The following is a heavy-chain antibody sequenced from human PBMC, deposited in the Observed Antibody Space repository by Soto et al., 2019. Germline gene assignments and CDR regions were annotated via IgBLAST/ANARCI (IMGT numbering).Heavy chain of an antibody. CDR3: ARGGEQSVVGVYYYGMDV. CDR2: IHQSGST. V-gene: IGHV4-34*01. CDR1: GGSFNDYY. D-gene: IGHD2-15*01. Sequence: QVQLQQWGAGLLKPSETLSLRCGVSGGSFNDYYWIWIRQSPGKGLEWIGEIHQSGSTRYNPSLKCRVTISVDTAKNQFSLKLNSMTAADTAVYYCARGGEQSVVGVYYYGMDVWGQGTTVVVSS. J-gene: IGHJ6*02.